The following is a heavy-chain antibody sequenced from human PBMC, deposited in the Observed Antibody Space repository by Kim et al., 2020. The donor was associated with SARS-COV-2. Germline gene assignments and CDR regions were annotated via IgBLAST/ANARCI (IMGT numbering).Heavy chain of an antibody. D-gene: IGHD2-2*03. CDR3: ARHGYCTSAACYWRRGDPRDD. V-gene: IGHV4-39*01. Sequence: SETLSLTCTVSGGSISSSYYYWGWIRRPPGKGLERIGSIIYSGNTYYNPSLKSRVTMSVDTSKNQFSLRLSSVTAADTAVYYCARHGYCTSAACYWRRGDPRDDWGQGTLVTVSS. CDR1: GGSISSSYYY. CDR2: IIYSGNT. J-gene: IGHJ4*02.